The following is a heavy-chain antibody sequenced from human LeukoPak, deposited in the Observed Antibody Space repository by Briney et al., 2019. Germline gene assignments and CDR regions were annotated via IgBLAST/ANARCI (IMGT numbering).Heavy chain of an antibody. CDR2: INHSGST. V-gene: IGHV4-34*01. CDR1: GGSFSGYY. D-gene: IGHD5-18*01. CDR3: ARNRGYSYGYAYYYYGMDV. J-gene: IGHJ6*02. Sequence: SETLSLTCAVYGGSFSGYYWSWIRQPPGKGLGWIGEINHSGSTNYNPPLKSRVTISVDTSKNQFSLKLSSVTAADTAVYYCARNRGYSYGYAYYYYGMDVWGQGTTVTVSS.